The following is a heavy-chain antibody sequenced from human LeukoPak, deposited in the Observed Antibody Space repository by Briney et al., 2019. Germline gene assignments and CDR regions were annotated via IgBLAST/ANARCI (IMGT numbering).Heavy chain of an antibody. J-gene: IGHJ4*02. CDR3: AREILAPGKTHDY. CDR1: GFTFSSYE. Sequence: GGSLRLSCAASGFTFSSYEMNWVRQAPGKGLEWVSYISSSGSTIYYADSVKGRFTISRDNAKNTLFLQINSLRAEDTAVYYCAREILAPGKTHDYWGQGTLVTVSS. CDR2: ISSSGSTI. V-gene: IGHV3-48*03.